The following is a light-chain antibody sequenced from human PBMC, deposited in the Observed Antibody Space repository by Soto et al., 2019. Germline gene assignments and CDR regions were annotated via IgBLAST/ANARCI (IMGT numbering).Light chain of an antibody. V-gene: IGKV1-9*01. CDR1: QVISTS. CDR2: AAS. J-gene: IGKJ5*01. Sequence: DVHLTQSPSTLSAVVGDRVTITCRASQVISTSLAWYQVKPGKAPKLLIYAASTLESGVPSKFSATVSGTEFSLTITSLQPEDFATYYCQQLFDSPITFGQRRRPAVK. CDR3: QQLFDSPIT.